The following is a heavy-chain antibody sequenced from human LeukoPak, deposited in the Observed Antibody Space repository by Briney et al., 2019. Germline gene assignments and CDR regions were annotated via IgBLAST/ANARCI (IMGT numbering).Heavy chain of an antibody. CDR2: IYSGGDT. CDR1: GFSVSGNY. D-gene: IGHD4-17*01. V-gene: IGHV3-66*01. Sequence: PGGSLRLSCAASGFSVSGNYMSWVRQAPGKGLDCVAVIYSGGDTYYADSVKGRFTISRDNSRNTLYLQMNSLRVEDTAVYYCASLPVKYGDSVGVPLVWGQGTTVTVSS. CDR3: ASLPVKYGDSVGVPLV. J-gene: IGHJ6*02.